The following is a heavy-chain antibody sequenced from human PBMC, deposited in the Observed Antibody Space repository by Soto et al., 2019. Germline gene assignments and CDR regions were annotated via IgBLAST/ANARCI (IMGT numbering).Heavy chain of an antibody. D-gene: IGHD3-10*01. CDR1: GFTLSSFW. J-gene: IGHJ4*02. Sequence: GGSLRLSCAASGFTLSSFWMNWVRQAPGKGLEWVANIKQDGSQIYYLDAVKGRFTIYRDNAKNSLYLQMNSLRVEDTAVYYCVRAVASAGSYWGQGTLVTVSS. CDR3: VRAVASAGSY. V-gene: IGHV3-7*01. CDR2: IKQDGSQI.